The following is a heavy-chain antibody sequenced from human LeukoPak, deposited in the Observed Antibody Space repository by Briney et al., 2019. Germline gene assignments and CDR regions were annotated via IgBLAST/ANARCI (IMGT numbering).Heavy chain of an antibody. CDR3: TRDHLAADGSDAFDI. CDR2: ISAYNGNT. J-gene: IGHJ3*02. V-gene: IGHV1-18*01. Sequence: GASVTVSCKASGYTFTNYAISWVRQAPGQGLEWVGWISAYNGNTNYAQKLQGRVTMTTDTSTSTAYMDLRSLRSDDTAVYYCTRDHLAADGSDAFDIWGQGTMVTVSS. CDR1: GYTFTNYA. D-gene: IGHD6-13*01.